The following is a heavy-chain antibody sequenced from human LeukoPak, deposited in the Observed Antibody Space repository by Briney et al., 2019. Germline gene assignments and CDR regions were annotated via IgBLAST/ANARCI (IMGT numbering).Heavy chain of an antibody. D-gene: IGHD4-11*01. CDR1: STYG. J-gene: IGHJ4*02. Sequence: STYGLHWIRQPPGKGLEWIGTIYYSGSTYYNPSLKSRVTISVDTSKNQFSLKVTSVTAADTAVYYCASPYSNYAFDYWGQGTLVTVSS. CDR3: ASPYSNYAFDY. CDR2: IYYSGST. V-gene: IGHV4-39*01.